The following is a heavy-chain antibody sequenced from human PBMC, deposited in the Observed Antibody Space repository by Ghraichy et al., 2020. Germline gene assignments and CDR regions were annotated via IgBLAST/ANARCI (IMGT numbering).Heavy chain of an antibody. CDR2: IYWDDDK. V-gene: IGHV2-5*02. J-gene: IGHJ4*02. CDR3: ARHTYFDPRPSYTGYYFDY. D-gene: IGHD3-9*01. CDR1: GFSLSTSGVG. Sequence: SGPTLVKPTQTLTLTCTFSGFSLSTSGVGVGWIRQPPGKALEWLALIYWDDDKRHSPSLKSRLTITKDTSKNQVVLTMTNMDPVDTATYYCARHTYFDPRPSYTGYYFDYWGQGTLVTVSS.